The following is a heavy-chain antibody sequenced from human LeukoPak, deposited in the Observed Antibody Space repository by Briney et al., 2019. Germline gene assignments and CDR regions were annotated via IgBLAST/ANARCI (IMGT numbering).Heavy chain of an antibody. Sequence: PGGSLRLSCAASGFTFSNYAMSWVRQAPGKGLEWVSSISDSGGRTYYADSVKGRFSISRGNSKNMLFLQMNSLRAEDTAVYYCAKVSRDGYNSGFDYWGQGTLVTVSS. CDR1: GFTFSNYA. CDR2: ISDSGGRT. J-gene: IGHJ4*02. CDR3: AKVSRDGYNSGFDY. V-gene: IGHV3-23*01. D-gene: IGHD5-24*01.